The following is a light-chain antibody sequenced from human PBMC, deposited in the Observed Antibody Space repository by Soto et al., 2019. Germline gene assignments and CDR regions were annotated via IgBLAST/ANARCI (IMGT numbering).Light chain of an antibody. V-gene: IGLV1-44*01. Sequence: QSVLTQPPSTYGTPGQRVTISCSGSRSNIGRSTVNWYQQLPGTAPKVLVYSTNQRPSGVPDRFSGSKSGTSASLAISGLQSEDEADYYCAAWDDTLSVWVFGGGTKVTVL. CDR2: STN. CDR3: AAWDDTLSVWV. J-gene: IGLJ3*02. CDR1: RSNIGRST.